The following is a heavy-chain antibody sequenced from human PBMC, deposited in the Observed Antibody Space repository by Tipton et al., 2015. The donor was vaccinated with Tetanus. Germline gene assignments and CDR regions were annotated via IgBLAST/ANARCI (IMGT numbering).Heavy chain of an antibody. CDR2: IYNTGNT. V-gene: IGHV4-39*07. J-gene: IGHJ4*02. CDR3: ANHPGAKTQFDY. D-gene: IGHD1-26*01. CDR1: GGSISSFNYY. Sequence: LRLSCTVSGGSISSFNYYWGWIRQPPGKGLEWIGSIYNTGNTYYNPSLGSRVTISVDPSKTQFSLNLRSVTAADTAVYYCANHPGAKTQFDYWGQGTLVSVSS.